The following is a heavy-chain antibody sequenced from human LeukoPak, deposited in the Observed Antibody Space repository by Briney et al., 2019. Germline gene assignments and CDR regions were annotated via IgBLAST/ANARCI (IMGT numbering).Heavy chain of an antibody. CDR1: GGSFSGYY. V-gene: IGHV4-34*01. CDR2: INHSGST. J-gene: IGHJ4*02. CDR3: ASRREQQLVPSVLDY. D-gene: IGHD6-13*01. Sequence: PSETLSLTCAVYGGSFSGYYWSWIRQPPGKGLEWIGEINHSGSTNYNPSLKSRVTISVDTSKNQFSLKLSSVTAADTAVYYCASRREQQLVPSVLDYWGQGTLVTVSS.